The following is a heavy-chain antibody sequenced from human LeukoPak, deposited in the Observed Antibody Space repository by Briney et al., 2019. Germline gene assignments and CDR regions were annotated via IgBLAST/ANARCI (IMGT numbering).Heavy chain of an antibody. V-gene: IGHV4-34*01. CDR3: AREGDYSTGAFGI. D-gene: IGHD6-19*01. CDR1: GGSFSGYY. Sequence: SETLSLTCAVYGGSFSGYYWNWIRQPPGKGLEWIGEINHSGSTNYNPSLKSRVTISVDTSKNQFSLKLSSVTAADTAVYYCAREGDYSTGAFGIWGQGTMVTVSS. J-gene: IGHJ3*02. CDR2: INHSGST.